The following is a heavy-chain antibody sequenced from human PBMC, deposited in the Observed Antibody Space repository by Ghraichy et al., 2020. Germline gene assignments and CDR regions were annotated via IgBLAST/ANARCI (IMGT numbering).Heavy chain of an antibody. D-gene: IGHD1-26*01. Sequence: GESLNISCAASGFTFSNYAMNWVRQAPGKGLEWVSGISGSGGSTYSADSVRGRFTISRDNSKNTLYLQMNSLRAEDTAVYYCAKGKFVGATSFDYWGQGTLVTVSS. CDR3: AKGKFVGATSFDY. CDR1: GFTFSNYA. J-gene: IGHJ4*02. V-gene: IGHV3-23*01. CDR2: ISGSGGST.